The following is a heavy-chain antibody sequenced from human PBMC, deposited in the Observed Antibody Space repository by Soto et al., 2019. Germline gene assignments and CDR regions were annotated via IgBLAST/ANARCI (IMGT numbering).Heavy chain of an antibody. Sequence: DVQLLDSGGGLVQPGRSLRLSCAASGFTFSNYAMSWVRQAPGKGLEWVSTIRASGATTFYADSARGRVTSPRDNSKNTLSSQKNSLRAGGTAIYYCSKGAIGRIDYSGHGTLDTVSS. D-gene: IGHD1-26*01. J-gene: IGHJ4*01. CDR3: SKGAIGRIDY. CDR1: GFTFSNYA. CDR2: IRASGATT. V-gene: IGHV3-23*01.